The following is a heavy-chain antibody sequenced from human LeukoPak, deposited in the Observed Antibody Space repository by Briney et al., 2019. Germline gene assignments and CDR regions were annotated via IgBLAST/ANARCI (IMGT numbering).Heavy chain of an antibody. CDR3: ARGQFTAVASSDY. J-gene: IGHJ4*02. V-gene: IGHV1-8*01. Sequence: ASVKVSCKASGYTFTSYDINGVRQATGQGLEWMGWMNPNSGNTGYAQKFQGGVTMTRNTSISTAYMELTSLRSEDTAVYYYARGQFTAVASSDYWGQGTLVTVPS. CDR1: GYTFTSYD. D-gene: IGHD6-19*01. CDR2: MNPNSGNT.